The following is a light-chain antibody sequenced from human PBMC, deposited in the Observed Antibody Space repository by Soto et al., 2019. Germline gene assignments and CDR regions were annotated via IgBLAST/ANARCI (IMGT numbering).Light chain of an antibody. CDR2: DAS. V-gene: IGKV3-11*01. CDR1: QSVSSY. Sequence: EIVLTQSPATLSLSPGERATLSCRASQSVSSYLAWYQQKPGQAHRLLIYDASNRATGIPARFSGSGSGTDFTLTISSLEPEDFAVYYCQQRSNWPPLFTFGPGTKVDI. J-gene: IGKJ3*01. CDR3: QQRSNWPPLFT.